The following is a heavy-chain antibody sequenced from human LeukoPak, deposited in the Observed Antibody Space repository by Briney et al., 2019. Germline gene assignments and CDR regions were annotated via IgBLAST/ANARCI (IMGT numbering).Heavy chain of an antibody. CDR2: IKDDGSEI. D-gene: IGHD1-14*01. Sequence: GGSLRLSCVGSGFTSSSYWMSWVRQAPGKGLEWVANIKDDGSEIYSVDSVKGRFTISMDNAKNSLYLQMSSLRAEDTAVYYCARARIDDWGDGALVTVSS. CDR3: ARARIDD. CDR1: GFTSSSYW. J-gene: IGHJ4*01. V-gene: IGHV3-7*04.